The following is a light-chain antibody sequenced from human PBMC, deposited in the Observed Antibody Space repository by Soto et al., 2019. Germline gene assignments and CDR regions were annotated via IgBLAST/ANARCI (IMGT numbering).Light chain of an antibody. Sequence: EIVLTQSPGTLSSSPGERATLSCRASQSVSSSYLAWYQQKPGQAPRLLIYGASSRATGIPDRFSGSGSGTAFTLTISRLEPEDFAVYYCQQYGSSSLTFVGGTKVEIK. CDR1: QSVSSSY. J-gene: IGKJ4*01. V-gene: IGKV3-20*01. CDR3: QQYGSSSLT. CDR2: GAS.